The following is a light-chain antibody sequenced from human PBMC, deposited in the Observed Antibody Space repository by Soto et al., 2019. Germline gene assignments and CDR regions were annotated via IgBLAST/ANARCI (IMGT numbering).Light chain of an antibody. J-gene: IGKJ4*01. CDR2: DAS. CDR3: QQRSNWPLT. V-gene: IGKV3-11*01. Sequence: EIVLTQSPATLSLSPGDRATLSCRASQSVSNYLAWYQQKPGQAPRLLIYDASNRATGIAARFSGSGSGTDFTLTISSLEPEDFAVYYCQQRSNWPLTFGGGTKVEIK. CDR1: QSVSNY.